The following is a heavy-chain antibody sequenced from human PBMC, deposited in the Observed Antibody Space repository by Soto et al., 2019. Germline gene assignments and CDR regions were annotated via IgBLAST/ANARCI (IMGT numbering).Heavy chain of an antibody. V-gene: IGHV5-51*01. J-gene: IGHJ4*02. CDR1: GYSFTSYW. Sequence: PGESLKISCKGSGYSFTSYWIGWVRQMPGKGLEWMGIIYPGDSDTRYSPSFQGQVTISADKSISTAYLQWSSLKASDTAMYYCARQAGMAPTMAEFDYWGQGTLVPVSA. D-gene: IGHD3-10*01. CDR3: ARQAGMAPTMAEFDY. CDR2: IYPGDSDT.